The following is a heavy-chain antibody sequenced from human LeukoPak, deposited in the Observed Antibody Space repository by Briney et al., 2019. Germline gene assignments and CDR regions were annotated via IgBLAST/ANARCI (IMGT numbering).Heavy chain of an antibody. V-gene: IGHV1-69*13. J-gene: IGHJ4*02. CDR2: IIPIFGRA. D-gene: IGHD5-18*01. CDR3: AGVDTAMVNFDY. Sequence: ASVTVSCKASGGTFSSYAISRVRQPPGQGLESMGGIIPIFGRANYAQKFQGRVTITADESTSTAYMELSSLRSEDTAVYYCAGVDTAMVNFDYWGQGTLVTVSS. CDR1: GGTFSSYA.